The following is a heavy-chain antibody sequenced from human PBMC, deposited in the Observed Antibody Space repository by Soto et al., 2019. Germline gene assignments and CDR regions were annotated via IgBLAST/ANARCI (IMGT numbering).Heavy chain of an antibody. D-gene: IGHD7-27*01. J-gene: IGHJ4*02. CDR3: ARGWGRIFDY. CDR2: INHIRST. V-gene: IGHV4-34*01. Sequence: QVQLQQWGAGLLKPSETLSLTCAVYGGSFSGYYWSWIRQPPGKGLEWIGEINHIRSTNYNPSLKSRVTISVDTSKNQFSLKLSSVTAADTAVYYCARGWGRIFDYWGQGTLVTVSS. CDR1: GGSFSGYY.